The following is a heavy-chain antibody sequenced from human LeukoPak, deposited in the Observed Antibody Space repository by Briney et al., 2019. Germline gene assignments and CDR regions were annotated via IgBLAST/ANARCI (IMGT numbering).Heavy chain of an antibody. CDR2: IIPIFGTA. D-gene: IGHD3-9*01. J-gene: IGHJ5*02. V-gene: IGHV1-69*05. CDR1: GGTFSSYA. CDR3: ASTREGYDILTGYYINWFGP. Sequence: SVKVYCKASGGTFSSYAISWVRQAPGQGLEWMGGIIPIFGTANYAQKFQGRVTITTDESTSTAYMELSSLRSEDTAVYYCASTREGYDILTGYYINWFGPWGQGTLVTVSS.